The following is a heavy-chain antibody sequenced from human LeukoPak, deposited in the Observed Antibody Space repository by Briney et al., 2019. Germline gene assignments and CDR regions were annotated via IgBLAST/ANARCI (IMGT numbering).Heavy chain of an antibody. CDR3: ARTYYSNYPYYYYMDV. V-gene: IGHV3-30*14. Sequence: GGSLRLSCAASGFTFSSYAMHWVRQAPGKGLEWVTVISYDGSNKYYADSVKGRFTISRDNPKNTLYLQMNSLRPEDTAVYYCARTYYSNYPYYYYMDVWGKGTTVTVSS. D-gene: IGHD4-11*01. CDR2: ISYDGSNK. J-gene: IGHJ6*03. CDR1: GFTFSSYA.